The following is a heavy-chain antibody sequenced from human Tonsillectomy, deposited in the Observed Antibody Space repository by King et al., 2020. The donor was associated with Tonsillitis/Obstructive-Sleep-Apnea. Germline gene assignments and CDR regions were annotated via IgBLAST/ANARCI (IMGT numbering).Heavy chain of an antibody. Sequence: VQLVESGGGLVKPGRSLRLSCTVSGFTFGDYAMSWFRQAPGKGLEWVGFIRSTAYGVTTEYAASVQGRFSISRDDSKSIAYLQLHSLKTEDTAVYYCTRDVYSGSYYAYFDYWGQGTLVTVSS. CDR1: GFTFGDYA. V-gene: IGHV3-49*05. D-gene: IGHD1-26*01. J-gene: IGHJ4*02. CDR2: IRSTAYGVTT. CDR3: TRDVYSGSYYAYFDY.